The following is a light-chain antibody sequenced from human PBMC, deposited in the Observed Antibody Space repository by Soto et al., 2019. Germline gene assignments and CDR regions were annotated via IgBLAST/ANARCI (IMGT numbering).Light chain of an antibody. CDR2: WAS. J-gene: IGKJ4*01. V-gene: IGKV4-1*01. Sequence: DIVMTQSPDSLAVSLGERVTINCKSSQSLLLSSNNKNYLAWYQQKAGQPPKILISWASIRESGVPDRFSGDGSGTDFTLTISRLQAEDVAVYYCPHWLQIPVTFGGG. CDR3: PHWLQIPVT. CDR1: QSLLLSSNNKNY.